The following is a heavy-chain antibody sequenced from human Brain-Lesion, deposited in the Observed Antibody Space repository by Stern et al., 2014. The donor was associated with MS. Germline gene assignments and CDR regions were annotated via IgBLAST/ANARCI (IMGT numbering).Heavy chain of an antibody. Sequence: QVQLQESGPGLVKPSQTLSLSCTVSGGSISSGGYYWSWIRQPAGKGLEWIGRIFNSGSTSYNPSLKGRVTISIDTSKTKFSLRLNSMTAADTAVYYCARGRVVPGFQYYATDVWGQGTTVIVSS. CDR3: ARGRVVPGFQYYATDV. CDR1: GGSISSGGYY. CDR2: IFNSGST. D-gene: IGHD2-2*01. V-gene: IGHV4-61*02. J-gene: IGHJ6*02.